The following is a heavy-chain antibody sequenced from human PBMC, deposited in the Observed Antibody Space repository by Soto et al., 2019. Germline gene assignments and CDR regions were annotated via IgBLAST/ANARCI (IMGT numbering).Heavy chain of an antibody. Sequence: SGKVSCKASGYTFTGYNINWVRQALGQAVEWMGWINANSGTTNYAQKIQGRVTMTRDTSISTAYMELSRLRSDDTAVYYCPREWGYGSGSYYRKYYFDYWGQGTLATDSS. D-gene: IGHD3-10*01. CDR1: GYTFTGYN. CDR3: PREWGYGSGSYYRKYYFDY. J-gene: IGHJ4*02. V-gene: IGHV1-2*02. CDR2: INANSGTT.